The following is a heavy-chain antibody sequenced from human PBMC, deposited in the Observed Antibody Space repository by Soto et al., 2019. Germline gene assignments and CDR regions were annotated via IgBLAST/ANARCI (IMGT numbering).Heavy chain of an antibody. CDR2: ISAYNGNT. D-gene: IGHD6-13*01. CDR1: GYTFTSYG. J-gene: IGHJ4*02. V-gene: IGHV1-18*01. Sequence: QVQLVXSXXXXXXXGASVKVSCKASGYTFTSYGISWVRQAPGQGLEWMGWISAYNGNTNYAQKLQGRVTMTTDTSTSTAYMELRSLRSDDTAVYYCARDLGQQLVDYWGQGTLVTVSS. CDR3: ARDLGQQLVDY.